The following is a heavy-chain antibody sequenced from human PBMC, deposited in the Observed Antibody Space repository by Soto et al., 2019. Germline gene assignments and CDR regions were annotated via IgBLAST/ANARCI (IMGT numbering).Heavy chain of an antibody. J-gene: IGHJ6*03. CDR1: GGSFSGYY. CDR3: ARGGEDGYSSGWYGVRAYYYYYMDV. CDR2: INHSGST. Sequence: SETLSLTCAVYGGSFSGYYWSWIRQPPGKGLEWIGEINHSGSTNYNPSLKSRVTISVDTSKNQFSLKLSSVTAADTAVYYCARGGEDGYSSGWYGVRAYYYYYMDVWGKGTTVTVSS. D-gene: IGHD6-19*01. V-gene: IGHV4-34*01.